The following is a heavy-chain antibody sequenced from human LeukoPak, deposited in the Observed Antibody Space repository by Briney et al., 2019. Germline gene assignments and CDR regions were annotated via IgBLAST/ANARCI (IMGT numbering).Heavy chain of an antibody. CDR3: ARIMYYYGSGRAWDWFDP. D-gene: IGHD3-10*01. J-gene: IGHJ5*02. CDR1: GFSFISYS. Sequence: PGGSLRLSCAASGFSFISYSMNWVRQAPGKGLEWVSSISSSSDYIYYADSVKGRFTISRDNAKNSLYLQMNSLRAEDTAVYYCARIMYYYGSGRAWDWFDPWGQGTLVTVSS. V-gene: IGHV3-21*01. CDR2: ISSSSDYI.